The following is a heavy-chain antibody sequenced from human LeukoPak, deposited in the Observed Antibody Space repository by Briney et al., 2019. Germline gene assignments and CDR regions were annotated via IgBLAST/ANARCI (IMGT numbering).Heavy chain of an antibody. J-gene: IGHJ5*02. D-gene: IGHD3-3*01. CDR2: ISYDGSNK. CDR1: GFTFSSYA. V-gene: IGHV3-30*01. Sequence: GGSLRLSCAASGFTFSSYAMHWVRQAPGKGLEWVAVISYDGSNKYYADSVKGRFTISRDNSKNTLYLQMNSLRAEDTAVYYCARDYYDFWSGYLPFNWFDPWGQGTLVTVSS. CDR3: ARDYYDFWSGYLPFNWFDP.